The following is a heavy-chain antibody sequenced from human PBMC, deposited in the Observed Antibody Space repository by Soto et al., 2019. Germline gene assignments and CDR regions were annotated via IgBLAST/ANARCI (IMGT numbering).Heavy chain of an antibody. CDR3: ARGSYDFWSGYLGGWFVP. J-gene: IGHJ5*02. CDR2: IYYSGST. CDR1: GGSISSYY. V-gene: IGHV4-59*01. D-gene: IGHD3-3*01. Sequence: PSETLSLTCTVSGGSISSYYWSWIRQPPGKGLEWIGYIYYSGSTNYNPSLKSRVTISVDTSKNQFSLKLSSVTAADTAVYYCARGSYDFWSGYLGGWFVPWGQGTLVTVSS.